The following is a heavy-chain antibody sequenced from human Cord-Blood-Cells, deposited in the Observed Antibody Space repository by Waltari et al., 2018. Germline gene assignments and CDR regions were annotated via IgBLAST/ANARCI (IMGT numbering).Heavy chain of an antibody. CDR3: ASRVAGGYDFDY. CDR2: IYHSGST. CDR1: GGSISSSNW. D-gene: IGHD6-19*01. J-gene: IGHJ4*02. V-gene: IGHV4-4*02. Sequence: QVQLQESGPGLVKPSGTLSLTCAVSGGSISSSNWWSWVRQPPGKGLEWIGEIYHSGSTIYTPSLKSRVTISVDKSKNQVSLKLSSVTAADTAVDYCASRVAGGYDFDYWGQGTLVTVSS.